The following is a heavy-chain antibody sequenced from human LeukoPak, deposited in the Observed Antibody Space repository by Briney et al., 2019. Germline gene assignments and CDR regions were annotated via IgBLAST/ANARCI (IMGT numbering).Heavy chain of an antibody. J-gene: IGHJ4*02. CDR2: IFLDDSQI. CDR3: ATSTYSVAAHIDY. Sequence: GESLKISCKESDHTLNIYWIAWVRHMLGRGLEWMGIIFLDDSQIEYNPSFQGQITISADKSVKTAYLQWDSLQTSDTALYYCATSTYSVAAHIDYWGRGTPVTAST. V-gene: IGHV5-51*01. D-gene: IGHD2-21*01. CDR1: DHTLNIYW.